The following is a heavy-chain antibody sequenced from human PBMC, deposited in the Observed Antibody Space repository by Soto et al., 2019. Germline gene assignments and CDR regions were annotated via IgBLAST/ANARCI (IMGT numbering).Heavy chain of an antibody. CDR1: GGSVSSSSYY. V-gene: IGHV4-39*07. Sequence: PSETLSLTCTVSGGSVSSSSYYWGWVRQPPGKGLEWIGSVYYSGSTYYNPSLGSRVTISVDTSKNQFSLKLSSVTAADTAVYYCARFSGGSYTFGPWGQGTLVTVSS. CDR3: ARFSGGSYTFGP. D-gene: IGHD2-15*01. CDR2: VYYSGST. J-gene: IGHJ5*02.